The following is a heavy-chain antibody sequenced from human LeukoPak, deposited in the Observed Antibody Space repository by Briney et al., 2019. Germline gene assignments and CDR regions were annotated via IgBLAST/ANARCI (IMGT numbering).Heavy chain of an antibody. CDR3: ARASIVVVPAAMGGNWFDP. V-gene: IGHV1-2*02. Sequence: ASVKVSCKASGYTFTGYYMHWVRQAPGQGLEWMGWINPNSGGTNYAQKFQGRVTMTRDTSISTAYMELSRPRSDDTAVYYCARASIVVVPAAMGGNWFDPWGQGTLVTVSS. CDR1: GYTFTGYY. CDR2: INPNSGGT. D-gene: IGHD2-2*01. J-gene: IGHJ5*02.